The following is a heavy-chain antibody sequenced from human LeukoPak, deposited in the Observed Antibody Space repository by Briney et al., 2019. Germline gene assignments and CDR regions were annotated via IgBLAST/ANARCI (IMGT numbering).Heavy chain of an antibody. CDR2: INHSGST. Sequence: SETLSLTCAVYGGSFSGYYWSWIRQPPGKGLEWIGEINHSGSTNYNPSLKSRVTISVDTSKNQFSLKLGSVTAADTAVYYCARGIVGATGLDYWGQGTLVTVSS. D-gene: IGHD1-26*01. J-gene: IGHJ4*02. V-gene: IGHV4-34*01. CDR3: ARGIVGATGLDY. CDR1: GGSFSGYY.